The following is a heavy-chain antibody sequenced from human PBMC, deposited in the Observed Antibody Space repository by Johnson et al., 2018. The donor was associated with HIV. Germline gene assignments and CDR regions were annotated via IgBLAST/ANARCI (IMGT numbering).Heavy chain of an antibody. D-gene: IGHD1-26*01. Sequence: QMLLVESGGGVVQPGRSLRLSCAASGFTFSSYAMHWVRQAPGKGLEWVAVISYDGSNKYYADSAKGRFTISRDNSKNTLYLQMSSLRAEDTAVYYCAKDMRPVRVWGGGSYRGVSDAFDIWGQGTMVTVSS. V-gene: IGHV3-30*04. CDR2: ISYDGSNK. CDR1: GFTFSSYA. J-gene: IGHJ3*02. CDR3: AKDMRPVRVWGGGSYRGVSDAFDI.